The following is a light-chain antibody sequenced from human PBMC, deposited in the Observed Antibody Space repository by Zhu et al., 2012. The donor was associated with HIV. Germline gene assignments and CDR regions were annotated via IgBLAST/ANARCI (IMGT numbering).Light chain of an antibody. CDR3: QHYGSSSKT. V-gene: IGKV3-20*01. J-gene: IGKJ4*01. Sequence: EIVLTQSPGTLSLSPGQRATLSCRASQILTTTYVAWFRQRPGQSPRLLIYHTSSRATGIPDRFSGSGSGTDFTLIISRLEPEDSAVYYCQHYGSSSKTFGGGTKVEIK. CDR1: QILTTTY. CDR2: HTS.